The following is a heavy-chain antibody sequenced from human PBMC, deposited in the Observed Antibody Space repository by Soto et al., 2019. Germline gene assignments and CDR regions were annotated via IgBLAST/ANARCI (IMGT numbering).Heavy chain of an antibody. J-gene: IGHJ4*02. Sequence: SETLSLTCTVSVGSIISYYWSWIRQPPGKGLEWIGYIYYSGSTNYNPSLKSRVTISVDTSKNQFSLKLSSVTAADTAVYYCARSHYYDSSGYSFDYWGQGTLVTVSS. CDR1: VGSIISYY. D-gene: IGHD3-22*01. CDR2: IYYSGST. V-gene: IGHV4-59*01. CDR3: ARSHYYDSSGYSFDY.